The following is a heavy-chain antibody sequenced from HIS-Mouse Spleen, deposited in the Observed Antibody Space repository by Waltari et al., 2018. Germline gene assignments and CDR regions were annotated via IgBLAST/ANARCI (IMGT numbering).Heavy chain of an antibody. J-gene: IGHJ2*01. CDR1: GGSISSSSYY. CDR2: IYYSGST. D-gene: IGHD6-13*01. V-gene: IGHV4-39*07. CDR3: AREIPYSSSWYDWYFDL. Sequence: QLQLQESGPGLVTPSDTLSLTCPVSGGSISSSSYYWCWIRQPPGKGLEWIGSIYYSGSTYYNPSLKSRVTISVDTSKNQFSLKLSSVTAADTAVYYCAREIPYSSSWYDWYFDLWGRGTLVTVSS.